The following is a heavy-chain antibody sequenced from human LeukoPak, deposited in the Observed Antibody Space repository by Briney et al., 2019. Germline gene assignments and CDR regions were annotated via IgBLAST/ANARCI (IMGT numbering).Heavy chain of an antibody. V-gene: IGHV3-30-3*01. CDR3: AREKYCSGGSCYRTYFDY. CDR1: GFTFSSSA. J-gene: IGHJ4*02. D-gene: IGHD2-15*01. Sequence: GGSLRLSCAASGFTFSSSAMHWVRQAPGKGLEWVAVISYDGSNKYYADSVKGRFTISRDNSKNTLYLQMNSLRAEDTAVYYCAREKYCSGGSCYRTYFDYWGQGTLVTVSS. CDR2: ISYDGSNK.